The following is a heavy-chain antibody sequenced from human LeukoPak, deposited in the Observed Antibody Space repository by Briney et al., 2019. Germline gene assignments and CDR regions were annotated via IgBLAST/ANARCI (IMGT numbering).Heavy chain of an antibody. CDR3: ARRRLSLVSRAFDI. Sequence: SETLSLTCTVSGGSISSGGYYWSWIRQPPGKGLEWIGYIYHSGSTYYNPSLKSRVTISVDTSNTQFSLKLSSVTAADTAVYYCARRRLSLVSRAFDIWGQGTMVTVPS. J-gene: IGHJ3*02. V-gene: IGHV4-39*07. CDR1: GGSISSGGYY. D-gene: IGHD2-8*01. CDR2: IYHSGST.